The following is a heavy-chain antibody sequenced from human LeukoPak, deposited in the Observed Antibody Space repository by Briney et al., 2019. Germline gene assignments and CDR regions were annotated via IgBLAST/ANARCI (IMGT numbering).Heavy chain of an antibody. Sequence: PGASLRLSCAASGFTFSSYAMSWVRQAPGKGLEWVSAISGSGGSTYYADSVKGRCTISRDNSKNTLYLQMNSLRAEDTAVYYCAKEGVVPAAISDYYYYGMDVWGQGTTVTVSS. V-gene: IGHV3-23*01. CDR2: ISGSGGST. CDR3: AKEGVVPAAISDYYYYGMDV. D-gene: IGHD2-2*02. CDR1: GFTFSSYA. J-gene: IGHJ6*02.